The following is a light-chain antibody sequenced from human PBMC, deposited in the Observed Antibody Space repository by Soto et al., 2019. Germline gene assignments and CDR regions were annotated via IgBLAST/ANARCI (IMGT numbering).Light chain of an antibody. CDR1: QGISSY. CDR2: GAS. Sequence: DIQLTQSPSFLSASVGDRVTITCRASQGISSYLAWYQEKPGKAPKLLIYGASTLQSGVPSRFSGSGSGTEFTLTISSLQPEDFATYYCQQLHNSPLTFGGGTKVEIK. CDR3: QQLHNSPLT. J-gene: IGKJ4*01. V-gene: IGKV1-9*01.